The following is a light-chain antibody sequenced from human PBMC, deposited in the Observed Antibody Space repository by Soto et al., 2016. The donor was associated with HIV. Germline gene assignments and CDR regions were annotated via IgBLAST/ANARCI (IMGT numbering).Light chain of an antibody. J-gene: IGKJ1*01. Sequence: AIQLTQSPSSLSASVGDRVTITCRASQGISSALAWYQQKPGKAPRLLIYDASTLKSGVPSWFSGSGFGTDFTLTLSSVQPDDVGTYYCQQYNSVPWTFGQGTKLEMK. V-gene: IGKV1-13*02. CDR3: QQYNSVPWT. CDR1: QGISSA. CDR2: DAS.